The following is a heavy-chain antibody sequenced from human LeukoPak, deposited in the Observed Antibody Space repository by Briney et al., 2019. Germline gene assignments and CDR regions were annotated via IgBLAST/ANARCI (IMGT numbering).Heavy chain of an antibody. V-gene: IGHV3-7*01. D-gene: IGHD3-10*01. CDR3: ARDKEGVIIPDY. CDR2: IKQDGSEK. CDR1: GFTFISYW. J-gene: IGHJ4*02. Sequence: GGSLRLSCAASGFTFISYWMSWVRQAAGKGVEWVANIKQDGSEKYYVDSVKGRFTISRDNAKNSLYLQMNSLRAEDTAVYYCARDKEGVIIPDYWGQGTLVTVSS.